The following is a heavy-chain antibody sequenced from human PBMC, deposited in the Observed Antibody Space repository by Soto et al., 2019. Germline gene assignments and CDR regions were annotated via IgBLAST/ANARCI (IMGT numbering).Heavy chain of an antibody. CDR2: TYYRSKWYN. Sequence: SHTLSLTCAISGDSVSSNSAAWNWIRQSPSRGLEWLGRTYYRSKWYNDYAVSVKSRITINPDTSKNQFSLQLNSVTPEDTAVYYCARDFYSSGWGIQKYPPRAFDIWGQGTMVTVSS. CDR1: GDSVSSNSAA. J-gene: IGHJ3*02. CDR3: ARDFYSSGWGIQKYPPRAFDI. D-gene: IGHD6-19*01. V-gene: IGHV6-1*01.